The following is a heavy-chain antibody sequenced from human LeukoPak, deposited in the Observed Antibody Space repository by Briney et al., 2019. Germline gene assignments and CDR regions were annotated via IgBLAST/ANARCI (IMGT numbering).Heavy chain of an antibody. D-gene: IGHD6-19*01. J-gene: IGHJ4*02. Sequence: TGGSLRLSCAASGFTFSSYAMSWVRQAPGKGLEWVSVISGSGDSTYSAESVKGRFTISRDNSKNTLYLQMNSLRVEDTAVYYCAKGPRASGWTYFDYWGQGTLVTVSS. CDR1: GFTFSSYA. CDR3: AKGPRASGWTYFDY. V-gene: IGHV3-23*01. CDR2: ISGSGDST.